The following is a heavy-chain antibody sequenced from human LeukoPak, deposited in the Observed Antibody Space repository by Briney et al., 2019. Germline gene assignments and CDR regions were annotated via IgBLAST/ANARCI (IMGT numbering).Heavy chain of an antibody. V-gene: IGHV3-23*01. D-gene: IGHD3-22*01. J-gene: IGHJ1*01. CDR1: GFTFSSYA. CDR2: ISGSGGST. Sequence: GGSLRLSCAASGFTFSSYAMSWVRQAPGKGLEWVSGISGSGGSTYYADSVKGRFTISRDNSKNTLSLQMNSLRAEDTAVYYCAKDNYYDSSGYYGEYFQHWGQGTLVTVSS. CDR3: AKDNYYDSSGYYGEYFQH.